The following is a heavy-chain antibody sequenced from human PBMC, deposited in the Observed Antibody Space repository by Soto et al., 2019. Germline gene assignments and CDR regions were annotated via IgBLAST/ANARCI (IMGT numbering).Heavy chain of an antibody. J-gene: IGHJ6*02. CDR2: IYHSGST. CDR3: ARDLGDYYGSGRPYGMDV. V-gene: IGHV4-4*02. D-gene: IGHD3-10*01. Sequence: QVQLQESGPGLVKPSGTLSLTCAVSGGSISSSNWWSWVRQPPGKGLEWIGEIYHSGSTNYNPSLKSRVTLSVDKSKNQFSLKLSSVTAADTAVYYCARDLGDYYGSGRPYGMDVWGQGTTVTVSS. CDR1: GGSISSSNW.